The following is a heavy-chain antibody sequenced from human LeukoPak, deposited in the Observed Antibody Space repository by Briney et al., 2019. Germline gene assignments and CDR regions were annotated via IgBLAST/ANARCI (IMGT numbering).Heavy chain of an antibody. J-gene: IGHJ6*02. V-gene: IGHV4-59*01. CDR2: IYYSGST. CDR1: GGSMSGYY. CDR3: ARDRRYYDTSGTVYYDAMDV. Sequence: SETLSLTCTVSGGSMSGYYWSWIRQPPGKGLECIGYIYYSGSTNYNPSLKSRVTISVDTSKNHFSLRLSSVTAADTAVYYCARDRRYYDTSGTVYYDAMDVWGQGTTVTVSS. D-gene: IGHD3-22*01.